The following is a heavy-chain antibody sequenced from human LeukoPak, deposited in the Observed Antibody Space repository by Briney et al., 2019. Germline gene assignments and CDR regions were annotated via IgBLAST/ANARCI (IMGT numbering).Heavy chain of an antibody. V-gene: IGHV4-39*01. CDR1: GGSISSNNFY. D-gene: IGHD5/OR15-5a*01. Sequence: PSETLSLTCTVSGGSISSNNFYGGLIRQPPGKGLEWIGSIYSGGSTFYNPSLKSRVTLSVDTSKNQFSLKLSSVAAADTAVYYCARHVTIVSTPLSFDVWGQGTMVTVSS. CDR3: ARHVTIVSTPLSFDV. CDR2: IYSGGST. J-gene: IGHJ3*01.